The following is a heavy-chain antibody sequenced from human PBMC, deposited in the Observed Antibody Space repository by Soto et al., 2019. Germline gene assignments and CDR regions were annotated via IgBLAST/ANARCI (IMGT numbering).Heavy chain of an antibody. CDR1: GGSISTYY. V-gene: IGHV4-59*08. J-gene: IGHJ4*02. Sequence: QVQLQESGPGLVKPSETLSLTCTVSGGSISTYYWSWIRQPPGKGLEWIGYIYYSGSTNYNPSLKSRVIISADTSKNQFSLKLSSVTAADPAVYYCARSYTSSWFLDYWGQGTLVTVSS. D-gene: IGHD6-13*01. CDR3: ARSYTSSWFLDY. CDR2: IYYSGST.